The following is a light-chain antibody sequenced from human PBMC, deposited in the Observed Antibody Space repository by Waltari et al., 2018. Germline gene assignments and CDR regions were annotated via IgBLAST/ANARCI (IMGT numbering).Light chain of an antibody. CDR1: ISHIGAYKH. J-gene: IGLJ2*01. CDR3: SSYAGGNSLGI. Sequence: QSALTQPASVSGSPGQSITIPCTGTISHIGAYKHVSWYQQHPGKATRLILYDVSSRPSGVPNRFSGSKSCNTASLTISGLQADDDADYYCSSYAGGNSLGIFGAGTKLTVL. V-gene: IGLV2-14*03. CDR2: DVS.